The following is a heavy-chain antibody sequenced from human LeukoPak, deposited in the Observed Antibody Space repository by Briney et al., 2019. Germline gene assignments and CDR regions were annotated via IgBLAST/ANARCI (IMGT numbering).Heavy chain of an antibody. CDR2: MNPNSGNT. V-gene: IGHV1-8*01. CDR3: ARGRGITFGGVIVSNWFDP. D-gene: IGHD3-16*02. J-gene: IGHJ5*02. CDR1: GYTFTSYD. Sequence: ASVKVSCKASGYTFTSYDINWVRQATGQGLEWMGWMNPNSGNTGYAQKIQGRVTMTRNTSISTAYMELSSLRSEDTAVYYCARGRGITFGGVIVSNWFDPWGQGTLVTVSS.